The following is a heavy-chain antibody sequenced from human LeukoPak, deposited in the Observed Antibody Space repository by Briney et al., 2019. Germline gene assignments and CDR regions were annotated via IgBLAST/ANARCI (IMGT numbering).Heavy chain of an antibody. D-gene: IGHD2-2*02. V-gene: IGHV3-15*01. Sequence: GGSLRLSCAASGFTFSNAWMSWVRQAPGKGLEWVGRIKSKTDGGTTDYAAPVKGRFTISRDDSKNTLYLQMNSLKTEDTAVYYCSRDNAIYGMDVWRQGTTVTVSS. CDR3: SRDNAIYGMDV. J-gene: IGHJ6*02. CDR1: GFTFSNAW. CDR2: IKSKTDGGTT.